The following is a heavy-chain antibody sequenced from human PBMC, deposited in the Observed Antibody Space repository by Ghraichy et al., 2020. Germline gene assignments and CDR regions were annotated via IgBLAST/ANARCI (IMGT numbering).Heavy chain of an antibody. CDR3: ARANFHDYGGGMDV. CDR2: ISSSSSYI. V-gene: IGHV3-21*01. J-gene: IGHJ6*02. Sequence: GGSLRLSCAASGFTFSSYSMNWVRQAPGKGLEWVSSISSSSSYIYYADSVKGRFTISRDNAKNSLYLQMNSLRAEDTAVYYCARANFHDYGGGMDVWGQGTTVTVSS. CDR1: GFTFSSYS. D-gene: IGHD4-23*01.